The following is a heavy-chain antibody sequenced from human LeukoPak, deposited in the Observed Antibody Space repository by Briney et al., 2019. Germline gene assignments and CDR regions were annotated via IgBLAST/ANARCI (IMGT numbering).Heavy chain of an antibody. J-gene: IGHJ6*03. V-gene: IGHV4-39*01. Sequence: SETLSLTCTVSGGSISSSSYYWGWIRQPPGKGLEWIGSIYYSGSTYYNPSLKSRVTISVDTSKNQFSLKLSSVTAADTAMYYCARVKDPGGYYYYYYMDVWGKGTSVTVSS. D-gene: IGHD3-16*01. CDR2: IYYSGST. CDR1: GGSISSSSYY. CDR3: ARVKDPGGYYYYYYMDV.